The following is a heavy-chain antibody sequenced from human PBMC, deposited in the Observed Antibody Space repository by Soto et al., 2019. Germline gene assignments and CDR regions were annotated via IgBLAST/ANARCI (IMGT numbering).Heavy chain of an antibody. CDR1: EFTFNTYW. CDR2: IKDDGSEK. CDR3: ARDWGTPGRGSAVGYYYHYGMDV. Sequence: EVQLVESGGGLVQPGGSLRLSCLASEFTFNTYWMNWVRQAPGRGLEWVANIKDDGSEKNYVDSGKGRFTISRDNAKNSLYLQMNSLRVEDTAVYFCARDWGTPGRGSAVGYYYHYGMDVWGQGTTVTVSS. J-gene: IGHJ6*02. D-gene: IGHD3-3*01. V-gene: IGHV3-7*05.